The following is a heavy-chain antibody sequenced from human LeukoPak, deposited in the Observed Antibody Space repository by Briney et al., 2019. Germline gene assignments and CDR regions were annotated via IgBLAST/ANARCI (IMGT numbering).Heavy chain of an antibody. Sequence: AGGSLRLSCAASGFTFSSYAMNWVRQAPGKGLEWVSSISSSSSYIYYADSVKGRFTISRDNAKNSLYLQMNSLRAEDTAVYYCARGDGVQLGFDYWGQGTLVTVSS. CDR3: ARGDGVQLGFDY. CDR2: ISSSSSYI. V-gene: IGHV3-21*01. J-gene: IGHJ4*02. CDR1: GFTFSSYA. D-gene: IGHD5-18*01.